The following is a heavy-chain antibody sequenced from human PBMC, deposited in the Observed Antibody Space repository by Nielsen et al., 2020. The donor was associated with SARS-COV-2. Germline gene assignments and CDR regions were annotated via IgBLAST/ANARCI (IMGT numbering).Heavy chain of an antibody. Sequence: SETLSLTCAVYGGSFSGYYWSWIRQPPGKGLEWIGEINHSGSTNYNPSLQSRVTISVDTSKNQFSLKLSSVTAADTAVYYCARGLGPSDYWGQGTLVTVSS. D-gene: IGHD7-27*01. CDR2: INHSGST. CDR3: ARGLGPSDY. V-gene: IGHV4-34*01. CDR1: GGSFSGYY. J-gene: IGHJ4*02.